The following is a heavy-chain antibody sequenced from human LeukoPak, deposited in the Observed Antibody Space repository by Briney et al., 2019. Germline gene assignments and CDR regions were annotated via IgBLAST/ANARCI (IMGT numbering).Heavy chain of an antibody. CDR3: ARGDGWFGELLNFDY. Sequence: GGSLRLSCAASGFIFSSYSMNWVRQAPGKGLEWVSYISIGSSSIFYADSVKGRFTISRDNAKNSLYLQMNSLRDEDTAVYYCARGDGWFGELLNFDYWGQGTLVTVSS. V-gene: IGHV3-48*02. CDR2: ISIGSSSI. CDR1: GFIFSSYS. J-gene: IGHJ4*02. D-gene: IGHD3-10*01.